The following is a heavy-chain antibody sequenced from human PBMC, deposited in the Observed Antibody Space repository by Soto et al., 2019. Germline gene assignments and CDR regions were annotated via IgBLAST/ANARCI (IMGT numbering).Heavy chain of an antibody. D-gene: IGHD5-12*01. CDR3: AGGGGDGYNNIYYYYYGMDV. CDR1: GYTFTSYD. Sequence: GASVKVSCKASGYTFTSYDMHWVRQAPGQRLEWMGWINAGNGNTKYSQKFQGRVTITRDTSASTAYMELSSLRSEDTAVYYCAGGGGDGYNNIYYYYYGMDVWGQGTTVTVSS. J-gene: IGHJ6*02. V-gene: IGHV1-3*01. CDR2: INAGNGNT.